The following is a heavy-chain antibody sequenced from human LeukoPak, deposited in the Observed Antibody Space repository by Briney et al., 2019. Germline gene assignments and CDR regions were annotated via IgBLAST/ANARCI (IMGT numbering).Heavy chain of an antibody. V-gene: IGHV3-30*04. J-gene: IGHJ5*02. CDR2: ISYDGSNK. D-gene: IGHD3-10*01. Sequence: PGGSLRLSCAASGFTFSSYAMHWVRQAPGKGLEWVAGISYDGSNKYYADSVKGRFTISRDNSKNTLYLQMNSLRAEDTAVYYCARDRGVRGVIPNWFDPWGQGTLVTVSS. CDR3: ARDRGVRGVIPNWFDP. CDR1: GFTFSSYA.